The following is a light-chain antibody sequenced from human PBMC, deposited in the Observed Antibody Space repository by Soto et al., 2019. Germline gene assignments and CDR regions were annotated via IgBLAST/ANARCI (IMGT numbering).Light chain of an antibody. V-gene: IGKV3-15*01. CDR2: GAS. CDR3: VQDYNYPYT. Sequence: EIVMTQSPATLSVSPGERATLSCRASESVSTTLAWYQQKPGQAPRVLIYGASTRATGIPARFSGSGSGTEFTLTISSLQPEDFATYYCVQDYNYPYTFGQGTKLEI. CDR1: ESVSTT. J-gene: IGKJ2*01.